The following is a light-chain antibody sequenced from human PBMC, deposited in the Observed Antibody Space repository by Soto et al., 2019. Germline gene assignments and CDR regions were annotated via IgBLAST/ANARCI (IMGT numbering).Light chain of an antibody. Sequence: IVLTQSPGTLSLSPGEGATLSCRASQSVSSNNLAWYQQKPGRAPRLLIYGAFNRASDIPHRFSGSGSGTAFTLTISKLEPEDFAVYYCQQFGSAPPYTFGQGTRMEIK. J-gene: IGKJ2*01. CDR2: GAF. CDR1: QSVSSNN. V-gene: IGKV3-20*01. CDR3: QQFGSAPPYT.